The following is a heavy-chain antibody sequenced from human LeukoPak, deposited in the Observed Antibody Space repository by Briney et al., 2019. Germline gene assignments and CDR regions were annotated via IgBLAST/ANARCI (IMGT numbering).Heavy chain of an antibody. CDR3: AKGEVGYYDSSGYSLYYFDY. CDR2: IYSGGST. V-gene: IGHV3-53*01. J-gene: IGHJ4*02. D-gene: IGHD3-22*01. CDR1: GFTVSSNY. Sequence: GGSLRLSCAASGFTVSSNYMSWVRQAPGKGLEWVSVIYSGGSTYYADSVKGRFTISRDNSKNTLYPQMNSLRAEDTAVYYCAKGEVGYYDSSGYSLYYFDYWGQGTLVTVSS.